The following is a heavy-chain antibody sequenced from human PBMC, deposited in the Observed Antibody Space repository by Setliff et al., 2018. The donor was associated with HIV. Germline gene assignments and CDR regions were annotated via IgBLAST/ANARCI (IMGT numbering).Heavy chain of an antibody. CDR2: INPNDGAT. D-gene: IGHD6-13*01. V-gene: IGHV1-46*01. CDR3: AREFHIAATDTRLASYFDY. CDR1: GYTFISYF. J-gene: IGHJ4*02. Sequence: GASVKVSCKASGYTFISYFFHWVRQAPGQGLEWMGIINPNDGATTYAQKFEGRVTMTRDTSTNTVYMELSSLRSEDTAVYHCAREFHIAATDTRLASYFDYWGQGTLVTVSS.